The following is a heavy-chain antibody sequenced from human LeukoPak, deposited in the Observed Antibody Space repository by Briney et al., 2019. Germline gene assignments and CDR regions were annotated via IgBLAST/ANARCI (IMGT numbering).Heavy chain of an antibody. CDR3: ARGPYSSGWTAEYFQH. CDR1: GSTFSSYA. Sequence: AASVKVSCKASGSTFSSYAISWVRQAPGQGLEWMGGIIPIFGTANYAQKFQGRVTITADESTSTAYMELSSLRSEDTAVYYCARGPYSSGWTAEYFQHWGQGTLVTVSS. J-gene: IGHJ1*01. CDR2: IIPIFGTA. D-gene: IGHD6-19*01. V-gene: IGHV1-69*01.